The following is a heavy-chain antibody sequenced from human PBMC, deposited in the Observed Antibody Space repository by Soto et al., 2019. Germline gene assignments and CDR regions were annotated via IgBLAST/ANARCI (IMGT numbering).Heavy chain of an antibody. CDR3: ARDQRFYGSGSYYNERRFDY. V-gene: IGHV1-18*01. Sequence: ASVKVSCKASGYTFTSYGISWVRQAPGQGLEWMGWISAYNGNTNYAQKLQGRVTMTTDTSTSTAYMELRSLRSDDTAVYYCARDQRFYGSGSYYNERRFDYWGQGTLVTVSS. CDR2: ISAYNGNT. D-gene: IGHD3-10*01. CDR1: GYTFTSYG. J-gene: IGHJ4*02.